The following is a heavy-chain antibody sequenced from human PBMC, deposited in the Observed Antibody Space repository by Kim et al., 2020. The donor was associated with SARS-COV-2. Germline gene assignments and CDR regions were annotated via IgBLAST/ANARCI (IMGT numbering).Heavy chain of an antibody. D-gene: IGHD6-13*01. Sequence: GGSLRLSCAASGVTFSSYAMSWFRQAPGKGREWVSPMSGRCGCTYYADSVKGRFTISRDNSKNTLYLQMNSLRAEETAVYYCAKDSGPYSSSWSYFDYWGHGSLVTVSS. CDR1: GVTFSSYA. V-gene: IGHV3-23*01. CDR2: MSGRCGCT. CDR3: AKDSGPYSSSWSYFDY. J-gene: IGHJ4*01.